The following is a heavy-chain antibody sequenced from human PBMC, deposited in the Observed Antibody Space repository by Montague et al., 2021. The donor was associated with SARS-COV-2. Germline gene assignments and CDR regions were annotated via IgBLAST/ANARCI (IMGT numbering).Heavy chain of an antibody. CDR2: ISYDGSNK. D-gene: IGHD3-10*01. V-gene: IGHV3-30*09. CDR3: ARAAQEQYVLLWFGELLHDAFDI. J-gene: IGHJ3*02. CDR1: GFTFSSYA. Sequence: SLRLSCAASGFTFSSYAMHWVRQAPGKGLEWVAVISYDGSNKYYADSVKGRFAISRDNSKNTLYLQMNSPRAEDTAVYCCARAAQEQYVLLWFGELLHDAFDIWGQGTMVTVSS.